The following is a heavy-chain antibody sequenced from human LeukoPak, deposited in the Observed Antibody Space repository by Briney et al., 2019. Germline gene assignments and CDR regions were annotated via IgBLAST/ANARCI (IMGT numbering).Heavy chain of an antibody. J-gene: IGHJ4*02. D-gene: IGHD1-7*01. V-gene: IGHV3-74*01. CDR3: ATAGNYRFDY. CDR2: INGDGSST. Sequence: QPGGSLRLSCAASGFTFSTYWIHWVRQVPGKGLVWVSHINGDGSSTSYADSVKGRFTISRDNAKNTVYLQMNSLRAEDTAVYYCATAGNYRFDYWGQGTLVTVSS. CDR1: GFTFSTYW.